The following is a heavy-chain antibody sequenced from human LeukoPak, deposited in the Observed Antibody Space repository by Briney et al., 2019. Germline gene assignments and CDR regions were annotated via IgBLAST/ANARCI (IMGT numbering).Heavy chain of an antibody. CDR2: IYPSDSDT. Sequence: HGESLKISCKGSGYSFTSYWIGWVRQMPGKGLEWMGIIYPSDSDTRYSPSFQGQVTTSADKSISTAYLQWSSLKASDTAMYYCARRWLDASGSYYFDYWGQGTLVTVSS. J-gene: IGHJ4*02. V-gene: IGHV5-51*01. CDR1: GYSFTSYW. D-gene: IGHD3-10*01. CDR3: ARRWLDASGSYYFDY.